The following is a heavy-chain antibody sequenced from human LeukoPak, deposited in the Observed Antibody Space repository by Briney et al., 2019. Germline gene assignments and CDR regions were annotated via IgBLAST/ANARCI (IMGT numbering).Heavy chain of an antibody. D-gene: IGHD3-10*01. V-gene: IGHV3-30*03. CDR3: ARDVITLVRGVTVFDY. CDR2: ISYDVSTK. J-gene: IGHJ4*02. CDR1: RFTFSGYG. Sequence: PGGSLRLSCAASRFTFSGYGMHWVRQVPGKGLEWVAVISYDVSTKYYADSVKGRFTISRDNSKNTLYLQMNSLRAADTAVYHCARDVITLVRGVTVFDYWGQGALVTVSS.